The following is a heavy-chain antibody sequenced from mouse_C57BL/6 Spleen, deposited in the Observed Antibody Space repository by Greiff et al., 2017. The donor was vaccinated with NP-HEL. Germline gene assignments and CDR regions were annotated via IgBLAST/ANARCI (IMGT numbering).Heavy chain of an antibody. V-gene: IGHV1-64*01. CDR2: IHPNSGST. J-gene: IGHJ4*01. CDR3: ASLSGGAMDD. CDR1: GYTFTSYW. D-gene: IGHD3-2*02. Sequence: QVQLKQPGAELVKPGASVKLSCKASGYTFTSYWMHWVKQRPGQGLEWIGMIHPNSGSTNYNEKFKSKATLTVDKSSSTAYMQLSSLTSEDAAVYCCASLSGGAMDDWGKGTSVTVSS.